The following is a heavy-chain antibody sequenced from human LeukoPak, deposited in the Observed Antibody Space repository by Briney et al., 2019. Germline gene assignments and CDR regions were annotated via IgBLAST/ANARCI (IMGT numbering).Heavy chain of an antibody. Sequence: SETLSLTCTVSAGSTSSYYWSWIRQPPGRGREWIGYIYYSGSTNYNPSLRSRVTISVDTSKNQFSLKLSSVTAGDTAVYYCAREGDGYVDYWGQGTLVTVSS. D-gene: IGHD5-24*01. J-gene: IGHJ4*02. CDR2: IYYSGST. CDR3: AREGDGYVDY. V-gene: IGHV4-59*01. CDR1: AGSTSSYY.